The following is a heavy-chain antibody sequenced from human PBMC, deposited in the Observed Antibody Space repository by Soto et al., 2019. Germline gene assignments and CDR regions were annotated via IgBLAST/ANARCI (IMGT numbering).Heavy chain of an antibody. CDR1: GFTFSSYA. Sequence: GGSLRLSCAASGFTFSSYATSWVRQAPGKGLEWVSAISGSGGSTYYADSVKGRFTISRDNSKNTLYLQMNSLRAEDTAVYYCAKVITMVRGVISRYSYYYGMDVWGQGTTVTVSS. CDR3: AKVITMVRGVISRYSYYYGMDV. CDR2: ISGSGGST. D-gene: IGHD3-10*01. V-gene: IGHV3-23*01. J-gene: IGHJ6*02.